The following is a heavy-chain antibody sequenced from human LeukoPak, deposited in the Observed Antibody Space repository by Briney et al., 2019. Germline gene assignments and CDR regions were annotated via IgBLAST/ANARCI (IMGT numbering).Heavy chain of an antibody. J-gene: IGHJ3*02. CDR1: GYSISSNNW. CDR2: IYYSGNT. CDR3: ARNQAVAANRGAFDI. Sequence: SDTLSLTCAVSGYSISSNNWWAWIRQPPGKGLEWIRYIYYSGNTYYNPYNPSLKSRVTMSVDTSKNQFSLKLDSVTEIDTAMYYCARNQAVAANRGAFDIWGQGTMVTVSS. D-gene: IGHD6-19*01. V-gene: IGHV4-28*01.